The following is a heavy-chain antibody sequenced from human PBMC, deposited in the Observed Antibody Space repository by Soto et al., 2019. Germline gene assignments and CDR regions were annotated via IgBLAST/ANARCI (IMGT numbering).Heavy chain of an antibody. J-gene: IGHJ6*02. V-gene: IGHV1-2*02. D-gene: IGHD2-8*01. CDR3: ARDRDIVLMVYAKGVYGMDV. Sequence: QVQLVQSGAEVKKPGASVKVSCKASGYTFTGYYMHWVRQAPGQGLEWMGWINPNSGGTNYAQKFQGRVTMTRETSISTAYMELSRLRSDDTAVYYCARDRDIVLMVYAKGVYGMDVWGQGTTVTVSS. CDR2: INPNSGGT. CDR1: GYTFTGYY.